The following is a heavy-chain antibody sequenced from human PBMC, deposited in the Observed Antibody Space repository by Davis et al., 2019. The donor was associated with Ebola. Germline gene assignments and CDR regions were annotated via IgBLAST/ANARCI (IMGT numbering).Heavy chain of an antibody. Sequence: GESLKISCAASGFTFNSYAMNWVRQAPGKGLEWVSTISTRGDYTYYADSVKGRFTISRDNSKNTMWLQMNSLRAEDTAVYYCARAPGSGSYYNGYFNYYYYMDVWGKGTTVTVSS. V-gene: IGHV3-23*01. CDR2: ISTRGDYT. CDR3: ARAPGSGSYYNGYFNYYYYMDV. CDR1: GFTFNSYA. J-gene: IGHJ6*03. D-gene: IGHD3-10*01.